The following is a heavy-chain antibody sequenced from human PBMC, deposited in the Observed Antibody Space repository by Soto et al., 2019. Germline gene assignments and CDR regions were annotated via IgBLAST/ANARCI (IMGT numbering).Heavy chain of an antibody. V-gene: IGHV5-51*01. CDR2: IYPGDSNT. CDR3: ARHGPRVAAAPFNWFDP. CDR1: GYSFNKYW. Sequence: SCQGSGYSFNKYWIGWVRQMPGKGLEWVGIIYPGDSNTRYSPSFQGQVTISADKSISTAYLQWSRLKASDTAMYYCARHGPRVAAAPFNWFDPWGQGTLVTVSS. J-gene: IGHJ5*02. D-gene: IGHD2-15*01.